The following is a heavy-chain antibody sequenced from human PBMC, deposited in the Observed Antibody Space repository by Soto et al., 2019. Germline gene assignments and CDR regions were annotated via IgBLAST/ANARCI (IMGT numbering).Heavy chain of an antibody. CDR1: GFTFSSYA. Sequence: EVQLLESGGGLVQPGGSLRLSCAASGFTFSSYAMSWVRQAPGKGLEWVSAISGSGGSTYYADSAKGRFTISRDNSKNTLYLQMNSLRAEDTAVYYCAKDLPREDTTPYDAFDIWGQGTMVTVSS. J-gene: IGHJ3*02. CDR2: ISGSGGST. CDR3: AKDLPREDTTPYDAFDI. V-gene: IGHV3-23*01. D-gene: IGHD2-15*01.